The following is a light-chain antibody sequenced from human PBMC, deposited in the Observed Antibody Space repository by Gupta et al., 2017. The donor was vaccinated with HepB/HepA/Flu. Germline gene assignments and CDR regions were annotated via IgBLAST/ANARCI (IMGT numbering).Light chain of an antibody. CDR2: DVT. J-gene: IGLJ2*01. V-gene: IGLV2-14*03. CDR1: SSDVGGYNY. CDR3: SSDLSSSNVI. Sequence: QSALTQPASVSGSPGPSITISCTGTSSDVGGYNYVSWYQQPPGKAPKLLIYDVTNRPAGGANRFSGSKSGNTASLTISGLQEEDEADYYCSSDLSSSNVIFGGGTELTVL.